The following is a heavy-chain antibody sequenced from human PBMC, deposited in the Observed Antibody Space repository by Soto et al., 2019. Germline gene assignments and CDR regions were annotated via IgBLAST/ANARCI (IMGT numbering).Heavy chain of an antibody. CDR2: VSYDEITK. V-gene: IGHV3-30*18. Sequence: QVQLVESGGGVVQPGRSLRLSCAASGFTFSSYGMNWVRQAPGKGLEWVAVVSYDEITKYYADSVKGRFTISRDNSKNKVYLQMTSLRPEDTAVYYCAKQHGLLRRAIAQGSDYWGQGTLVTVSS. CDR1: GFTFSSYG. D-gene: IGHD3-16*02. J-gene: IGHJ4*02. CDR3: AKQHGLLRRAIAQGSDY.